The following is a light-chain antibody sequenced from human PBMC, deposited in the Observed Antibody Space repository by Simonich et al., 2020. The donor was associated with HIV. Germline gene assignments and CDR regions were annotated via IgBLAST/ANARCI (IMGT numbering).Light chain of an antibody. CDR1: QDIKNY. J-gene: IGKJ4*01. CDR3: QQHDNIILT. CDR2: DAS. Sequence: DIQMTQSPSSLSPSVGDRVTITCQASQDIKNYLNWYQQKPGDAPKLLIFDASTLKTGVPSRFSGSGFGTDFTFTISSLQPEDIGTYYCQQHDNIILTFGGGTKVEI. V-gene: IGKV1-33*01.